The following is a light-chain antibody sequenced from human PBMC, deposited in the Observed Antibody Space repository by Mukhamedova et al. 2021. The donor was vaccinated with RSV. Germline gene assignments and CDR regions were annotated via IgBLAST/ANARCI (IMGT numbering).Light chain of an antibody. J-gene: IGKJ4*01. V-gene: IGKV3-11*01. Sequence: AILSCRASHSVLTLVAWYQQKPGRAPRLLIYDASNRATGVPARFSASGSGTEFTLTISSLEPEDFAVYYCQQRSHWPLTFGGGT. CDR1: HSVLTL. CDR2: DAS. CDR3: QQRSHWPLT.